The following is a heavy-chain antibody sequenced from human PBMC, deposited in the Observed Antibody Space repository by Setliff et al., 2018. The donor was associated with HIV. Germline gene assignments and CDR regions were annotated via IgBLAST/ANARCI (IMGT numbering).Heavy chain of an antibody. CDR3: ARGGYYYDSSGYGRLDY. Sequence: SETLSLTCAVYGGSFSGYYWSWIRQPPGKGLEWIGEINHRGSTNYNPSLESRVTISVDTSRNQFSLKLSSVTAADTAVYYCARGGYYYDSSGYGRLDYWGQGTLVTVSS. CDR1: GGSFSGYY. CDR2: INHRGST. V-gene: IGHV4-34*01. D-gene: IGHD3-22*01. J-gene: IGHJ4*02.